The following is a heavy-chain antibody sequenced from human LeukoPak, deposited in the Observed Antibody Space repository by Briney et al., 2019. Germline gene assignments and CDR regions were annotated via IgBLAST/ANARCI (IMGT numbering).Heavy chain of an antibody. CDR3: AKSNGYGLVDI. Sequence: SETLSLTCTVSGGSISYYYWSWIRQSPGKGLEWIGSISYSGTTYYNPSLKSRVTISVDTSRNQFSLKLNSVTAADTAVYYCAKSNGYGLVDIWGQGTMVTVSS. CDR2: ISYSGTT. V-gene: IGHV4-59*05. J-gene: IGHJ3*02. CDR1: GGSISYYY. D-gene: IGHD3-10*01.